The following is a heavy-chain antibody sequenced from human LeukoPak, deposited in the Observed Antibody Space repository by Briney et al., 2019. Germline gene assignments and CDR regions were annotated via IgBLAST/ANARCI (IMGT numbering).Heavy chain of an antibody. CDR2: ISYDGSNK. J-gene: IGHJ4*02. D-gene: IGHD6-13*01. V-gene: IGHV3-30*18. CDR1: GFTFSSYG. Sequence: GGSLRPSCAAPGFTFSSYGMHWVRQAPGKGLEWVAVISYDGSNKYYADSVKGRFTISRDNSKNTLYLQMNSLRVEDTAVYYCAKGSSWADWGQGTLVTVSS. CDR3: AKGSSWAD.